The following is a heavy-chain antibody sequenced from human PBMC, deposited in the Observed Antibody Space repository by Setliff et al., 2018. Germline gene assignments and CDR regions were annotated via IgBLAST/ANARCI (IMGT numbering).Heavy chain of an antibody. D-gene: IGHD2-2*01. CDR3: AKSWVVPAAITFSGFDP. CDR1: GFTFSSYA. V-gene: IGHV3-23*01. J-gene: IGHJ5*02. Sequence: GESLKISCAASGFTFSSYAMSWVRQAPGKGLEWVSAISGSGGSTYYADSVKGRFTISRDNSKNTLYLQMNSLRAEDTAVYYCAKSWVVPAAITFSGFDPWGQGTLVTVSS. CDR2: ISGSGGST.